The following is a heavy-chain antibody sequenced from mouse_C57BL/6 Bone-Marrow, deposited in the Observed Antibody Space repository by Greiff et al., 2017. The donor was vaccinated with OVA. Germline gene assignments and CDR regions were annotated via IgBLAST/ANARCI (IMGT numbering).Heavy chain of an antibody. Sequence: QVQLQQPGAELVKPGASVKLSCKASGYTFTSYWMQWVKQRPGQGLEWIGEIDPSDSYTNYNQKFKGKATLTVDTSSSTAYMQLSSLTSEDSAVYDCARSGTGYFDVWGTGTTVTVSS. CDR1: GYTFTSYW. CDR2: IDPSDSYT. V-gene: IGHV1-50*01. D-gene: IGHD4-1*01. J-gene: IGHJ1*03. CDR3: ARSGTGYFDV.